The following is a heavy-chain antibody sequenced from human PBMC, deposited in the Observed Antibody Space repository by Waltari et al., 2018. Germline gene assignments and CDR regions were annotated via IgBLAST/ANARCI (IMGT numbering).Heavy chain of an antibody. CDR3: ARVIFEYCSGGSCYEAWFDP. D-gene: IGHD2-15*01. Sequence: QVQLQESGPGLVKPSETLSLTCTVSGGSISSHYWSWIRQPPGKGLEWIGYIYYSGSTNYNPSLKRRVTISVDTSKNQFSRKLSSVTAADTAVYYCARVIFEYCSGGSCYEAWFDPWGQGTLVTVSS. CDR1: GGSISSHY. V-gene: IGHV4-59*11. CDR2: IYYSGST. J-gene: IGHJ5*02.